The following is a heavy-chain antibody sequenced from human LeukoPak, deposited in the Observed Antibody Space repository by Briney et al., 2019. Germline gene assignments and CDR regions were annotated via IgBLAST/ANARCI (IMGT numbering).Heavy chain of an antibody. CDR2: ISGGGGST. CDR1: GFTFSSYA. D-gene: IGHD3-3*01. V-gene: IGHV3-23*01. Sequence: GSLRLSCAVSGFTFSSYAMSWVRQAPGKGLEWVSTISGGGGSTYYTDSVKGRFTISRDNSKNTLYLQMNSLRAEDTAVYYCAKEGGRSGYYMDYYSGMDVWGQGTTVTVSS. CDR3: AKEGGRSGYYMDYYSGMDV. J-gene: IGHJ6*02.